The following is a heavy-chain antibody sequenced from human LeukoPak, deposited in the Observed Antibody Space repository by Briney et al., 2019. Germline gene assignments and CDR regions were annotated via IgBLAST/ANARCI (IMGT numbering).Heavy chain of an antibody. J-gene: IGHJ4*02. D-gene: IGHD3-22*01. Sequence: GSSVKVSCKASGGTFSSYAISWVRQAPGQGLEWRGRIIPIFVTANYAQKFQGRVTITTDESTSTAYMELSSLRSEDTAVYYCVSRHYYDSSGEIDYWGQGTLVTVSS. CDR1: GGTFSSYA. V-gene: IGHV1-69*05. CDR3: VSRHYYDSSGEIDY. CDR2: IIPIFVTA.